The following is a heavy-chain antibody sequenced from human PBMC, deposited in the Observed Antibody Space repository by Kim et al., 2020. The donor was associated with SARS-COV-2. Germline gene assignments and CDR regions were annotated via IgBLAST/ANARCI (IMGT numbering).Heavy chain of an antibody. Sequence: GGSLRLSCAASGFTFSSYAMHWVRQAPGKGLEWVAVISYDGSNKYYADSVKGRFTISRDNSKNTLYLQMNSLRAEDTAVYYCATTRSYCSGGSCYSQLSRYYFDYWGQGTLVTVSS. V-gene: IGHV3-30*04. CDR3: ATTRSYCSGGSCYSQLSRYYFDY. CDR1: GFTFSSYA. CDR2: ISYDGSNK. J-gene: IGHJ4*02. D-gene: IGHD2-15*01.